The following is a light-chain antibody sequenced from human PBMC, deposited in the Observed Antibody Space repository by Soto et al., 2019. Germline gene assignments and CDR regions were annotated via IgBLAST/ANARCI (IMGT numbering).Light chain of an antibody. CDR2: DAS. J-gene: IGKJ1*01. Sequence: DIQMTLSPSTLSASVGDRVTIPCRASQSIRSWLAWYQQKPGKAPKLLIYDASSLDSEVPSRFSGSGSGTEFTLTISSLQPDDFASDYCQQYKSYSSTFGQGTKGEIK. CDR1: QSIRSW. CDR3: QQYKSYSST. V-gene: IGKV1-5*01.